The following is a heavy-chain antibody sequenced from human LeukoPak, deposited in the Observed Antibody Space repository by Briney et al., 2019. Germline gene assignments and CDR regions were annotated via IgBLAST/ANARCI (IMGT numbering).Heavy chain of an antibody. CDR1: VGSISSYY. D-gene: IGHD6-13*01. CDR2: IYTSGST. Sequence: PSETLSLTCTVSVGSISSYYWSWTRQPPGKGLEWIGYIYTSGSTNYNPSLKSRVTISVDTSKNQFSLKLSSVTAADTAVYYCARPSSSWYFDYWGQGTLVTVSS. CDR3: ARPSSSWYFDY. J-gene: IGHJ4*02. V-gene: IGHV4-4*09.